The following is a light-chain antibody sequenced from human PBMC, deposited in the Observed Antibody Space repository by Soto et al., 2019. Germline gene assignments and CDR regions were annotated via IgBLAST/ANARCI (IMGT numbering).Light chain of an antibody. CDR1: SSNIGSNY. V-gene: IGLV1-51*01. Sequence: QAVLTQPPSVSAAPGQNVTISCSASSSNIGSNYVSWYQQLPGAAPKLLIYDSHKRPSGIPDRFSGSKSGTSATLGITGLQTGDEADYYCGTWDGTLSASVVFGGGTKLTVL. CDR3: GTWDGTLSASVV. CDR2: DSH. J-gene: IGLJ2*01.